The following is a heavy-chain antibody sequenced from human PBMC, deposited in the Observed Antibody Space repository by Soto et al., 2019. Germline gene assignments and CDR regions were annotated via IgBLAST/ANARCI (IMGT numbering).Heavy chain of an antibody. CDR3: ARGGGWLPDY. D-gene: IGHD5-12*01. V-gene: IGHV4-59*01. CDR2: IHYTGST. J-gene: IGHJ4*02. Sequence: QVQLRESGPGLVKPSETLSLTCTVSGGSINSYYWSWIRQPPGKGLEWVGNIHYTGSTTYNPSPKSRVTTSVDTPKNQFSLKLSSVTAADTAVYYCARGGGWLPDYWGQGTLVTVSS. CDR1: GGSINSYY.